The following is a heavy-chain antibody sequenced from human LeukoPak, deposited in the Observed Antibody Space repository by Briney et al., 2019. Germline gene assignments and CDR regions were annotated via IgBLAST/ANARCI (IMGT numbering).Heavy chain of an antibody. CDR3: ARGPRYSFY. V-gene: IGHV3-53*01. Sequence: GGSLRLSCAASGFTVSTNYMTWVRQAPGKGLEWVSVIYIDGTTYYADSVKGRFTISRDQANNTLYLQMNTLRDEDTAVYYCARGPRYSFYWGQGTLVSVSS. CDR2: IYIDGTT. CDR1: GFTVSTNY. D-gene: IGHD6-13*01. J-gene: IGHJ4*02.